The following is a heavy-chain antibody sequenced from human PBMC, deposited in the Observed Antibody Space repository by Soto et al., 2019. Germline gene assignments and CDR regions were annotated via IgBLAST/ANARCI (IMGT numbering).Heavy chain of an antibody. CDR1: GGTFSSYA. CDR3: ARGDSADCSNGVCSFFYNHDMDV. V-gene: IGHV1-2*04. D-gene: IGHD2-8*01. CDR2: INPKSGGT. Sequence: ASVKVSCKASGGTFSSYAISWVRQAPGQGLEWLGRINPKSGGTSTAQKFQGWVTMTTDTSISTASMELTRLTSDDTAIYYCARGDSADCSNGVCSFFYNHDMDVWGQGTTVTVSS. J-gene: IGHJ6*02.